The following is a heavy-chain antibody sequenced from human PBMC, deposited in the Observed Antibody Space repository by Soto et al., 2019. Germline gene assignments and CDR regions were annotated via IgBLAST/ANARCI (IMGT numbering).Heavy chain of an antibody. Sequence: ASETLSLTCTVSGGSIGGHYWTWIRQPPGKELEWIGYIFYSGVTNYNPSLKSRVTLSVDTSKNQFSLKLRSVTAEDTAVYYCARVGSSGWSPDYWGRGTLVTVSS. CDR1: GGSIGGHY. CDR2: IFYSGVT. CDR3: ARVGSSGWSPDY. J-gene: IGHJ4*02. D-gene: IGHD6-19*01. V-gene: IGHV4-59*11.